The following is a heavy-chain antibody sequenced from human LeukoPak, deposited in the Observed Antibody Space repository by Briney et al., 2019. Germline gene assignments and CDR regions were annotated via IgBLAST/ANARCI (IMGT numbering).Heavy chain of an antibody. D-gene: IGHD4-11*01. V-gene: IGHV3-21*01. CDR1: GFTFSSYS. Sequence: GGSLRLSCAASGFTFSSYSMNWVRQAPGKGLEWVSSISSSSSYIYYADSVKGRFTISRDNAKSSLYLQMNSLRAEDTAVYYCARGVLYSTDAFDIWGQGTMVTVSS. CDR2: ISSSSSYI. J-gene: IGHJ3*02. CDR3: ARGVLYSTDAFDI.